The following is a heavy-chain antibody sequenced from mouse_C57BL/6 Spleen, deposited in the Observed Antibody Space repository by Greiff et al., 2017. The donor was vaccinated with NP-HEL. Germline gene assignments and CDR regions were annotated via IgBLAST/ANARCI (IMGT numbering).Heavy chain of an antibody. V-gene: IGHV1-82*01. D-gene: IGHD1-1*01. J-gene: IGHJ3*01. Sequence: QVQLQQSGPELVKPGASVKISCKASGYAFSSSWMNWVKQRPGKGLEWIGRIYPGDGDTNYNGKFTGKATLTADQSSSTAYMQLSSLTSEDAAVDFCATDGSSSWFAYWGQGTLVTVSA. CDR3: ATDGSSSWFAY. CDR1: GYAFSSSW. CDR2: IYPGDGDT.